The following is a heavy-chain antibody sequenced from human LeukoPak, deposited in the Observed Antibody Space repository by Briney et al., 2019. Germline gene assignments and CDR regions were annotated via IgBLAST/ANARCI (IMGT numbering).Heavy chain of an antibody. CDR2: IIPIFGTA. Sequence: ASVKVSCKASGGTFSSYAISWVGQAPGQGLEWMGGIIPIFGTANYAQKFQGRVTITADESTSTAYMELSSLRSEDTAVYYCARDPTEYYDFWSGYAVSRDAFDIWGQGTMVTVSS. J-gene: IGHJ3*02. D-gene: IGHD3-3*01. CDR1: GGTFSSYA. CDR3: ARDPTEYYDFWSGYAVSRDAFDI. V-gene: IGHV1-69*13.